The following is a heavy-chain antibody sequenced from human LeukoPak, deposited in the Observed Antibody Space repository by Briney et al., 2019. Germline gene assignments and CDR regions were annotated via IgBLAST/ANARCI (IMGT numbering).Heavy chain of an antibody. J-gene: IGHJ4*02. CDR3: ARGDCAGDCYFDY. CDR1: GFTFSQYG. D-gene: IGHD2-21*02. V-gene: IGHV3-33*07. CDR2: IWYDGSKK. Sequence: GGSLRLSCGASGFTFSQYGMNWVRQTPGKGLEWVAVIWYDGSKKHYADSVKGRFTIARDNSANTLYLQMNSLRAEDTAVYYCARGDCAGDCYFDYWGQGTLVTVSS.